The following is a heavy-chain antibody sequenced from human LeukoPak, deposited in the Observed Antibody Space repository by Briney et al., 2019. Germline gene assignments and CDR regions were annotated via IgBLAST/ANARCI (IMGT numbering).Heavy chain of an antibody. CDR2: IWYDGSNK. CDR3: ANIGRHDY. CDR1: GFTFSRYW. Sequence: GGSLRLSCAASGFTFSRYWMHWVRQAPGKGLEWVAVIWYDGSNKYYADSVKGRFTISRDNSKNTLYLQMNSLRAEDTAVYYCANIGRHDYWGQGTLVTVSS. D-gene: IGHD2-15*01. J-gene: IGHJ4*02. V-gene: IGHV3-33*08.